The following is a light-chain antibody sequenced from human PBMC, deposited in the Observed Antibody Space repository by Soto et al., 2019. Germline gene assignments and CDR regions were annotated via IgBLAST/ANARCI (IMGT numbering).Light chain of an antibody. V-gene: IGKV1-9*01. Sequence: DIPLTQSPSFLSASVGARVTITCRASQGISSYLAWYQEKPGQAPKLLIYAASTLQSGVPSRFSGSGSGTEFTLTISSLQAEDFAAYYCQQLNSYPLTFGGGTKVEI. CDR1: QGISSY. CDR2: AAS. J-gene: IGKJ4*01. CDR3: QQLNSYPLT.